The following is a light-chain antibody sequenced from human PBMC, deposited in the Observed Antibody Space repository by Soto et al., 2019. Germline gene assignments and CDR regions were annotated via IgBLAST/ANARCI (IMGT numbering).Light chain of an antibody. J-gene: IGKJ5*01. CDR1: QNIANY. V-gene: IGKV1-39*01. CDR3: QHSYATPIT. Sequence: DIQMTQSPSSLSASVGDSVTITCRASQNIANYLNWYQQNPGKAPNLLIYAASSLQSGVPSRFSGSGSGTDFTLTISSLQPEDFSTYSCQHSYATPITVGQGTLLEI. CDR2: AAS.